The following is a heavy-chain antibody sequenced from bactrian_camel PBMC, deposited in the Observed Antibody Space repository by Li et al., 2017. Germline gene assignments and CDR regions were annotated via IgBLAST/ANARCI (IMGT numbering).Heavy chain of an antibody. CDR2: ISTGGGGST. J-gene: IGHJ6*01. CDR3: AKAFQSGVGPFGY. CDR1: GFTFSLYY. Sequence: QLVESGGGLVQPGGSLRLSCAASGFTFSLYYMSWVRQAPGKGLEWISIISTGGGGSTAYADSVKGRFSISRDNAKNTLYLQLNSLKTEDTAMYYCAKAFQSGVGPFGYWGQGTQVTVS. D-gene: IGHD5*01. V-gene: IGHV3S28*01.